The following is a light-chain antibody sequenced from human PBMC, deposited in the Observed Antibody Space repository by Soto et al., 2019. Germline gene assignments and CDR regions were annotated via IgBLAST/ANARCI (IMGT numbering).Light chain of an antibody. Sequence: DIQMTQSPSSLSASVGDRVTITCRTSQGINDYLNWYQMKPGEAPKLLIYAASALQSGIPSRFSGSASGTEFTLTITSLQPEDFATYYCQQSYNFPRTFGQGTKMEVK. CDR1: QGINDY. CDR2: AAS. CDR3: QQSYNFPRT. J-gene: IGKJ1*01. V-gene: IGKV1-39*01.